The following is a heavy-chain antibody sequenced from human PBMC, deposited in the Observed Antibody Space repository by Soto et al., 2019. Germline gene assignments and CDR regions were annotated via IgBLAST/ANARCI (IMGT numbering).Heavy chain of an antibody. CDR1: GVSSRGNNW. Sequence: QVQLQESGPGRGKPSGTLSHPCGVSGVSSRGNNWWRWVRQPPGKGLEWIGEMYPTGSNNYNPSLKSRVTISVDKSKTQLSLELNSVTAAYTALYYCARSSRYQYDSSEANFDDWGQGTLVSVPS. J-gene: IGHJ4*01. CDR2: MYPTGSN. V-gene: IGHV4-4*02. D-gene: IGHD3-22*01. CDR3: ARSSRYQYDSSEANFDD.